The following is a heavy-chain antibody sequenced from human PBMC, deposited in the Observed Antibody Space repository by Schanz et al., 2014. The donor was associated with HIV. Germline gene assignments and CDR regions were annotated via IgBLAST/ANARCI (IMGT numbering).Heavy chain of an antibody. CDR2: INNRANSI. CDR1: GFTFSDYS. V-gene: IGHV3-21*02. D-gene: IGHD2-2*01. CDR3: ARDPYCRTTSCYSTAFDL. J-gene: IGHJ3*01. Sequence: EVQLVESGGGLVKPGGSLRLSCTASGFTFSDYSMNWVRQTPGKGLEWVSFINNRANSIFYADSVRGRFTVSRDNAKNFLYLQMDGLRAEDTALYYCARDPYCRTTSCYSTAFDLWGQGTLVTVSS.